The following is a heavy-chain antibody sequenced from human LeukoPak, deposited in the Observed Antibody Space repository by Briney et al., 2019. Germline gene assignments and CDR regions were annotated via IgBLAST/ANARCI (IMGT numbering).Heavy chain of an antibody. J-gene: IGHJ4*02. Sequence: PGGSLRLSCAASGFTFSSYNMNWVRQAPGKGLEWVSSISIRRTFIYYADSVKGRFTISRDNAKNSLYLQMNSLRPEDTAIYYCAKDLTTVTSQGDYWGQGTVVTVSS. D-gene: IGHD4-17*01. CDR1: GFTFSSYN. CDR2: ISIRRTFI. V-gene: IGHV3-21*01. CDR3: AKDLTTVTSQGDY.